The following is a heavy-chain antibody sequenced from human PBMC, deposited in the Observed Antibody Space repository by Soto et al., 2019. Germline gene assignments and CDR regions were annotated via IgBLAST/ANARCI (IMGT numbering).Heavy chain of an antibody. CDR2: INHSGST. CDR1: GGSFSGYY. J-gene: IGHJ4*02. V-gene: IGHV4-34*01. CDR3: ARVRGTAGKRYFDY. Sequence: SETLSLTCAVYGGSFSGYYWSWIRQPPGKGLEWIGEINHSGSTNYNPSLKSRVTISVDSSKNQFSLKLDSVTPADTAVYYCARVRGTAGKRYFDYWGPGTLVTVSS. D-gene: IGHD6-13*01.